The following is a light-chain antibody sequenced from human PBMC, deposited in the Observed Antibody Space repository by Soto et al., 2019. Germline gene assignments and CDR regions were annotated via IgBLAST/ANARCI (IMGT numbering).Light chain of an antibody. J-gene: IGLJ2*01. CDR1: SSDVGSYNL. V-gene: IGLV2-23*01. CDR2: EAN. CDR3: SSYAGYSTSVV. Sequence: QSALTQPASVSGSPGQSITISCTGTSSDVGSYNLVSWYQQHPGKAPKLMIYEANKRPSGVSDRFSGSKSGNTASLTISGLQAEDEAEYYCSSYAGYSTSVVFGGGTKLPVL.